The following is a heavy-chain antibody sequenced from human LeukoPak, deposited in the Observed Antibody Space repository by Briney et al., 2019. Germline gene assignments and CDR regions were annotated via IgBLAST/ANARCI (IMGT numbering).Heavy chain of an antibody. Sequence: PSETLSLTRAVYGGSFSGYYWSWIRQPPGKGLEWIGEINHSGSTNYNPSLKSRVTISVDTSKNQFSLKLSSVTAADTAVYYCARVGWRAGPWGQGTLVTVSS. V-gene: IGHV4-34*01. CDR1: GGSFSGYY. CDR3: ARVGWRAGP. J-gene: IGHJ5*02. CDR2: INHSGST. D-gene: IGHD2-15*01.